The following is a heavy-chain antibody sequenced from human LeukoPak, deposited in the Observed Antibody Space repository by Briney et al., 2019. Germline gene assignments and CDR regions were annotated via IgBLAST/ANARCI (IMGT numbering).Heavy chain of an antibody. D-gene: IGHD6-19*01. CDR3: ARGLAVAGTVFWFDP. Sequence: SETLSLTCAVYGGSFSGYYWSWIRQPPGKGLEWIGEINHSGSTNYNPSPKSRVTISVDTSKNQFSLKLSSVTAADTAVYYCARGLAVAGTVFWFDPWGQGTLVTVSS. CDR2: INHSGST. J-gene: IGHJ5*02. V-gene: IGHV4-34*01. CDR1: GGSFSGYY.